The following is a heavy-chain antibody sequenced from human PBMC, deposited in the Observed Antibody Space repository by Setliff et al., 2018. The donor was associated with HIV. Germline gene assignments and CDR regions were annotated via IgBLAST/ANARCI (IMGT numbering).Heavy chain of an antibody. Sequence: SVKVSCKASGGTFSSYAISWVRQAPGQGLEWMGGIIPIFGTANYAQKFQGRVTITADESTSTAYMELSSLRSEDTAVYYCARVAGGSSGWYYFDYWGQGTLVTVSS. CDR1: GGTFSSYA. V-gene: IGHV1-69*13. CDR2: IIPIFGTA. CDR3: ARVAGGSSGWYYFDY. D-gene: IGHD6-19*01. J-gene: IGHJ4*02.